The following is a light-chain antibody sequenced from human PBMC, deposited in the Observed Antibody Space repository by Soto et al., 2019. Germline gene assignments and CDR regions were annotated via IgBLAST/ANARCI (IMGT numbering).Light chain of an antibody. CDR2: DAS. CDR3: QQRSNWIT. J-gene: IGKJ4*01. CDR1: QSGNSY. V-gene: IGKV3-11*01. Sequence: EIVLTQSPATLSLSPGERATLSCRASQSGNSYLAWYQHKPGQSPRLLIYDASISATGIPARFSGSGSGTDFTLTISSLEPEDFAVYYCQQRSNWITFGGGTKVEIK.